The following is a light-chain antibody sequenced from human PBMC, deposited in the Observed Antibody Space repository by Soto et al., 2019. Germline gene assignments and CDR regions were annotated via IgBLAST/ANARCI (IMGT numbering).Light chain of an antibody. CDR3: QQYHSWPPRT. V-gene: IGKV3D-15*01. CDR1: QSISFN. Sequence: MTQSPSTLSASVGDRVTITCRASQSISFNLAWYQQKPGQAPRLLIYIASTRAPGIPARFSGSGSGTEFTLTISSLQSEDFAVYYCQQYHSWPPRTFGQGTKVDIK. CDR2: IAS. J-gene: IGKJ1*01.